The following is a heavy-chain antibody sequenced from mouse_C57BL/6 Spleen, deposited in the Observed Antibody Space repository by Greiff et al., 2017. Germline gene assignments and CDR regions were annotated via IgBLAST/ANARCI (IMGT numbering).Heavy chain of an antibody. V-gene: IGHV5-4*01. D-gene: IGHD1-1*01. CDR2: ISDGGSYT. J-gene: IGHJ1*03. CDR3: ARDDDYGSSWYFDV. CDR1: GFTFSSYA. Sequence: EVQLVESGGGLVKPGGSLKLSCAASGFTFSSYALSWVRQTPEKRLEWVATISDGGSYTYYPDNVKGRFTLSRDNAKNNLYLQMSHLKSEDTAMYYCARDDDYGSSWYFDVWGTGTTVTVSS.